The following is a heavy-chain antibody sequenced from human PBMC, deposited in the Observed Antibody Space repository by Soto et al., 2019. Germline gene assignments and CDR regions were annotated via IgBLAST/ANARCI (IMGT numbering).Heavy chain of an antibody. J-gene: IGHJ6*03. CDR3: ARESGGAAATLDYYDFYMDV. D-gene: IGHD1-26*01. CDR1: GDRFTDYY. Sequence: QVQLVQSGAEVKEPGASVTVSCRASGDRFTDYYMHWVRQAPGQGLEWMGWINPNSGVTKYAQKFQGWVTMTRDTSIRTVYMQLSRLGFDDTAMYYCARESGGAAATLDYYDFYMDVWGTGTTVTVSS. V-gene: IGHV1-2*04. CDR2: INPNSGVT.